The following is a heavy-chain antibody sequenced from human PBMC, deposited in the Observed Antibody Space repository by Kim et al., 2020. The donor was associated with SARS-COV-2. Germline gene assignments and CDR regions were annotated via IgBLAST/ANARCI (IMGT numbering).Heavy chain of an antibody. CDR2: ISYDGRDR. CDR1: GFTFSTYS. J-gene: IGHJ4*02. CDR3: ARDQLGSIDY. D-gene: IGHD1-1*01. Sequence: GGSLRLSCTASGFTFSTYSMHWVRQAPGKGLECVALISYDGRDRNYADSVKGRFTISRDNSKKTLYLQLNSLRVEDTAVYYCARDQLGSIDYWGQGTRVTVSS. V-gene: IGHV3-30*04.